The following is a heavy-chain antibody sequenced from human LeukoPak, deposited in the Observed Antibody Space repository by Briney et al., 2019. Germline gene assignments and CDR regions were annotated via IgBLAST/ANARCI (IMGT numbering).Heavy chain of an antibody. CDR1: GFIVSGNY. CDR2: IYSGGRT. V-gene: IGHV3-66*01. Sequence: GGSLRLSCAASGFIVSGNYMSWVRQVPGKGLEWVSFIYSGGRTYYADSVKGRFTISRDNSKNTLYLQMNSLRAEDTAVYYCAKDFLGLAYYYDSKVPSAFDIWGQGTMVTVSS. CDR3: AKDFLGLAYYYDSKVPSAFDI. D-gene: IGHD3-22*01. J-gene: IGHJ3*02.